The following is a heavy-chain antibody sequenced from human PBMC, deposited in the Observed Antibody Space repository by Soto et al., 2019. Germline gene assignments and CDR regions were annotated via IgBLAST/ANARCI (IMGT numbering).Heavy chain of an antibody. CDR2: IYPGDSDT. V-gene: IGHV5-51*01. CDR1: GFTFDDYA. J-gene: IGHJ6*02. Sequence: GGSLRLSCAASGFTFDDYAMHWVRQAPGKGLEWMGIIYPGDSDTRYSPSFQGQVTISADKSISTAYLQWSSLKASDTAMYYCARHRGYCSGGSCYVPMDVWGQGTTVTVSS. D-gene: IGHD2-15*01. CDR3: ARHRGYCSGGSCYVPMDV.